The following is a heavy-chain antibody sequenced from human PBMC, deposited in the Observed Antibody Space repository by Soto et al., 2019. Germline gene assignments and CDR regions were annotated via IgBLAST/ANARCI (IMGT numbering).Heavy chain of an antibody. CDR3: ASSQKGYNWNYFDH. Sequence: QLQLQESGPGLVKPSETLSLTCAVSGGSISGSYYYWGWLRPSPGRGPEWIGSVFYTGFTSYNPSRESRVSVSVDTSKNQFSLKVSAVTAADTAVYYCASSQKGYNWNYFDHWGQGALVTVAS. D-gene: IGHD1-20*01. CDR1: GGSISGSYYY. J-gene: IGHJ4*02. CDR2: VFYTGFT. V-gene: IGHV4-39*01.